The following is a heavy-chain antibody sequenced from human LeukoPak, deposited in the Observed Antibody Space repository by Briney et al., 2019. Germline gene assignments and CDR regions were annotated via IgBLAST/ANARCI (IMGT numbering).Heavy chain of an antibody. CDR2: IYPGDSDT. V-gene: IGHV5-51*01. Sequence: GESLKISCKGSGYSFTSYWIGWVRQMPGKGLEWMGIIYPGDSDTRYSPSFQGQVTISADKSISTAYLQWSSLKASDTAMYYCARLTTIFGVVITNWFDPCGQGTLVTVSS. CDR1: GYSFTSYW. CDR3: ARLTTIFGVVITNWFDP. D-gene: IGHD3-3*01. J-gene: IGHJ5*02.